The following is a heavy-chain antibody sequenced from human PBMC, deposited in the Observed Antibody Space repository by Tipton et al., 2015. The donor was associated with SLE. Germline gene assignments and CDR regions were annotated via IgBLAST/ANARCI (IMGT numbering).Heavy chain of an antibody. Sequence: SLRLSCAASGFTFDAYDMHWVRQAPGKGLEWVSLISGHGGSTDYADSVRGRFTVPRDNSKGSLYLQMNSLKPEDTALYYCGKADCGGGACYLIDSWGQGTLVTVSS. CDR3: GKADCGGGACYLIDS. V-gene: IGHV3-43D*04. CDR1: GFTFDAYD. D-gene: IGHD2-21*02. J-gene: IGHJ4*02. CDR2: ISGHGGST.